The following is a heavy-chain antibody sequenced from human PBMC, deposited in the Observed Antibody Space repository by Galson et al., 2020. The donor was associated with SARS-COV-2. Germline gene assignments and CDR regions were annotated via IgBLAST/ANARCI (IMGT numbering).Heavy chain of an antibody. CDR1: GYNFTSYG. Sequence: ASVQVSCKASGYNFTSYGVNWVRQAPGQGLEWMGWINTNTGNPSYAQGFTGRFVFSLDTSVSTAYLQISSLKADDTAVYYCARVATLAVANYFDPWGQGTLVTVSS. V-gene: IGHV7-4-1*02. CDR2: INTNTGNP. CDR3: ARVATLAVANYFDP. D-gene: IGHD1-7*01. J-gene: IGHJ5*02.